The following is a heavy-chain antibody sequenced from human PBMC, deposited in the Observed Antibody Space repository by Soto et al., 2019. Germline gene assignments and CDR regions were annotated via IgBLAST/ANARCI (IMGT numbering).Heavy chain of an antibody. CDR1: GGSISSYY. D-gene: IGHD6-13*01. J-gene: IGHJ4*02. Sequence: SETLSLTCTVSGGSISSYYWSWIRQPPGKGLEWIGYIYYSGSTNYNPSLKSRVTISVDTSKNQFSLKLSSVTAADTAVYYCARCSSSWYFDYWGQGTRVTVSS. CDR2: IYYSGST. CDR3: ARCSSSWYFDY. V-gene: IGHV4-59*08.